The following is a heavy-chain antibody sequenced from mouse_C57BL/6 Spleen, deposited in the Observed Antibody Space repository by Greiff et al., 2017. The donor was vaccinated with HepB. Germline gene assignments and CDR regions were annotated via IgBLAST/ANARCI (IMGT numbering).Heavy chain of an antibody. CDR3: ARPNAQATVLDYAMDY. J-gene: IGHJ4*01. Sequence: EVHLVESGGGLVKPGGSLKLSCAASGFTFSDYGMHWVRQAPEKGLEWVAYISSGSSTIYYADTVKGRFTISRDNAKNTLFLQMTSLRSEDTAMYYCARPNAQATVLDYAMDYWGQGTSVTVSS. CDR2: ISSGSSTI. V-gene: IGHV5-17*01. CDR1: GFTFSDYG. D-gene: IGHD3-2*02.